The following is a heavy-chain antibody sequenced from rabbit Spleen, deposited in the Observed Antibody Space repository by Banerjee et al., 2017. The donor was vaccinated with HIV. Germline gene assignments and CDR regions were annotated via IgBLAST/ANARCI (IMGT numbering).Heavy chain of an antibody. D-gene: IGHD4-1*01. V-gene: IGHV1S45*01. Sequence: QEQLEESGGGLVKPGASLTLTCTASGVSFSFSSYMCWVRQAPGKGLEWIACIEVGSSGFTYYETWAKGRFTISKTSSTTVTLQLTSLTAADTATYFCARDLAGAIGWNFNLWGQGTLVTVS. J-gene: IGHJ4*01. CDR3: ARDLAGAIGWNFNL. CDR2: IEVGSSGFT. CDR1: GVSFSFSSY.